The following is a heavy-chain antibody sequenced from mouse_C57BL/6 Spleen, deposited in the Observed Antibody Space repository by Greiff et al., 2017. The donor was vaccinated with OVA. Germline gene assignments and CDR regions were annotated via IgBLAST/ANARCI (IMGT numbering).Heavy chain of an antibody. V-gene: IGHV1-15*01. Sequence: QVHVKQSGAELVRPGASVTLSCKASGYTFTDYEMHWVKQTPVHGLEWIGAIDPETGGTAYNQKFKGKAILTADKSSSTAYMELRSLTSEDSAVYYCTRDDYDRWFAYWGQGTLVTVSA. CDR1: GYTFTDYE. J-gene: IGHJ3*01. CDR3: TRDDYDRWFAY. CDR2: IDPETGGT. D-gene: IGHD2-4*01.